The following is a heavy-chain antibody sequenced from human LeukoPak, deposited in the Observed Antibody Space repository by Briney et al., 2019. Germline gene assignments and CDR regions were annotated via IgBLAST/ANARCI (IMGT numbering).Heavy chain of an antibody. CDR1: GFTFSTYG. J-gene: IGHJ4*02. CDR2: IRDDGNNI. V-gene: IGHV3-30*02. Sequence: QPGGSLRLSCAASGFTFSTYGMHWVRQAPGKGLEWVAFIRDDGNNIYYADSVKGRFTISRDTSKNTLYLQMNSLRGEDTAVYYCAKDGRPSAPGGYQIDYWGQGTLVTVSS. D-gene: IGHD5-18*01. CDR3: AKDGRPSAPGGYQIDY.